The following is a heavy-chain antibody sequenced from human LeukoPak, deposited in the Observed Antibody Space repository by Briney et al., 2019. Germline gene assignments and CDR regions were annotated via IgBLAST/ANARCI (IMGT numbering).Heavy chain of an antibody. Sequence: GGSLRLSCAASGFTFSSYSMNWVRQAPGKGLEWVSYISSSSSTIYYADSVKGRFTISRDNAKNSLYLQMNSLRAEDTAVYYCARDSMITFGGVIDPDYWGQGTLVTVSS. V-gene: IGHV3-48*04. CDR2: ISSSSSTI. CDR1: GFTFSSYS. D-gene: IGHD3-16*02. J-gene: IGHJ4*02. CDR3: ARDSMITFGGVIDPDY.